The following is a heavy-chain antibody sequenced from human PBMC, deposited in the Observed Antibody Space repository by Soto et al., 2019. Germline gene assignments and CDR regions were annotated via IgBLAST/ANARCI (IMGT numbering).Heavy chain of an antibody. CDR1: GFTFSDYY. J-gene: IGHJ4*02. V-gene: IGHV3-11*06. CDR2: SSNSGTFS. CDR3: ARSGDNYNRLDY. D-gene: IGHD1-1*01. Sequence: PGGSLRLSCEGSGFTFSDYYISWIRQAPGKGLEWISYSSNSGTFSRYADSVKGRFPISRDNTKNLPYLQMNSLRAEDTAVYYCARSGDNYNRLDYWGQGTPVTVSS.